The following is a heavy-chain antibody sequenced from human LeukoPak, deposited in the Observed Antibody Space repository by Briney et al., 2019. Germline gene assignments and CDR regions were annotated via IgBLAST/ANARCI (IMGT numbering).Heavy chain of an antibody. Sequence: GGSLRLSCAASGFTFSSYWMHWVRQAPGKGLVWVSRINSDGSSTSYADSVKGRFTISRDNSKNTLYLQMNSLRAEDTAVYYCARDRGPYSSGWYGGVDYWGQGTLVTVSS. CDR3: ARDRGPYSSGWYGGVDY. CDR2: INSDGSST. V-gene: IGHV3-74*01. J-gene: IGHJ4*02. D-gene: IGHD6-19*01. CDR1: GFTFSSYW.